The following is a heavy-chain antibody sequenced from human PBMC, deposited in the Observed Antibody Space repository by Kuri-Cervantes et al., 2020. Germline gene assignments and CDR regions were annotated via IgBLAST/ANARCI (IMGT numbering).Heavy chain of an antibody. CDR2: IYTSGST. Sequence: SETLSLTCTVSGGSISSYYWSWIRQPAGKGLEWIGRIYTSGSTNYNPSLKSRVTMSVDTSKNQFSLKLSSVTAADTAVYYCARDWRYGDYRRRGMDVWGQGTTVTVSS. D-gene: IGHD4-17*01. V-gene: IGHV4-4*07. CDR1: GGSISSYY. J-gene: IGHJ6*02. CDR3: ARDWRYGDYRRRGMDV.